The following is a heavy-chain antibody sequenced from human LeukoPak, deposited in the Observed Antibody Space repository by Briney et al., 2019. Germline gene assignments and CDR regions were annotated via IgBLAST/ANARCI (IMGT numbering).Heavy chain of an antibody. D-gene: IGHD1-26*01. CDR2: ISGSGSR. CDR1: GFTFSSYA. CDR3: AKGLQWELPFDY. J-gene: IGHJ4*02. Sequence: PGGSLRLSRAASGFTFSSYAMSWVRQAPGKGLEWVSAISGSGSRYYADSVKGRFTISRDNSKNTLYLQMNSLKAEDTAVYYCAKGLQWELPFDYWGQGTLVTVSS. V-gene: IGHV3-23*01.